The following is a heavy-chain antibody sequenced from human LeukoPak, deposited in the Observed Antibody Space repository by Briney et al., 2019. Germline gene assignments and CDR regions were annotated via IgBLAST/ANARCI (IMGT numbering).Heavy chain of an antibody. CDR1: GFIFSSYG. Sequence: GGSLRLSCAATGFIFSSYGMHWVRQAPGKGLEWVAVISYDASNKYYADSVKGRFTISRDNSKNTLFLQMNSLRAEDTAVYYCATYHDILTGYYSGRFDYWGQGTLVTVSS. CDR3: ATYHDILTGYYSGRFDY. CDR2: ISYDASNK. V-gene: IGHV3-30*03. D-gene: IGHD3-9*01. J-gene: IGHJ4*02.